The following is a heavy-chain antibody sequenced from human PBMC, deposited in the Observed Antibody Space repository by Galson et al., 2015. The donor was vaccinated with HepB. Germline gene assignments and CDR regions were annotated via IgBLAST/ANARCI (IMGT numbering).Heavy chain of an antibody. J-gene: IGHJ6*02. V-gene: IGHV3-48*01. Sequence: SLRLSCAVSGFSFTSHSMNWVRQAPGKGLEWVSYISSGGTKYYADSVKGRFTISRDNAKKSTYLHMSSLRAEDTAIYYCARNPASYDYYNMDVWGQGTTVTVSS. CDR3: ARNPASYDYYNMDV. D-gene: IGHD6-25*01. CDR2: ISSGGTK. CDR1: GFSFTSHS.